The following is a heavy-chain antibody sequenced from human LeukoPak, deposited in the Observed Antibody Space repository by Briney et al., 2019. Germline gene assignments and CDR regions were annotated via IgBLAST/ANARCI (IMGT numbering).Heavy chain of an antibody. CDR3: ARERRGSFDY. V-gene: IGHV3-30*04. CDR2: ISYDGSNK. CDR1: GFTFSSYA. D-gene: IGHD3-10*01. J-gene: IGHJ4*02. Sequence: GRSLRHSCAASGFTFSSYAMHWVRQAPGKGLEWVAVISYDGSNKYYADSVKGRFTISRDNSKNTLYLQMNSLRAEDTAVYYCARERRGSFDYWGQGTLVTVSS.